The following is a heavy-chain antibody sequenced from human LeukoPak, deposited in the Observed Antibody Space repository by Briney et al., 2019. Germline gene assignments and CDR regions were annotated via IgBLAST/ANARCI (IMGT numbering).Heavy chain of an antibody. CDR3: ARAPSVYYDFWSGYYTGGSGSNEYYFDY. Sequence: GSLRLSCAASGFTFSSYVMHWVRQAPGKGLEWIGEINHSGSTNYNPSLKSRVTISVDTSKNQFSLKLSSVTAADTAVYYCARAPSVYYDFWSGYYTGGSGSNEYYFDYWGQGTLVTVSS. CDR2: INHSGST. J-gene: IGHJ4*02. CDR1: GFTFSSYV. V-gene: IGHV4-34*01. D-gene: IGHD3-3*01.